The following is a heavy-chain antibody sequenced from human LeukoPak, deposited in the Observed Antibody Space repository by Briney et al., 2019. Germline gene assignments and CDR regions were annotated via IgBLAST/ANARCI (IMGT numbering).Heavy chain of an antibody. J-gene: IGHJ3*02. CDR3: ARGSGSGRKDAFDI. CDR1: GYTFTGCF. Sequence: ASVKVSCKASGYTFTGCFIHYVRQAPGQGLEWMGWIDPNSDNIRYSETFKDRVTMTRDTSISTAYMELSRLTSDDTAVYYCARGSGSGRKDAFDIWGQGTMVTVSS. V-gene: IGHV1-2*02. CDR2: IDPNSDNI. D-gene: IGHD3-3*01.